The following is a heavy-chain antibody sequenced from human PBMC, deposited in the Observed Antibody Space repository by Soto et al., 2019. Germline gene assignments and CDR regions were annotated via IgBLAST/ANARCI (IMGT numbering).Heavy chain of an antibody. CDR1: GFVFSYHG. CDR2: IWYDGSNR. CDR3: ARGSWDDVTGHYYMDV. D-gene: IGHD1-1*01. J-gene: IGHJ6*03. V-gene: IGHV3-33*01. Sequence: PGGSLRLSCAASGFVFSYHGMHWVRQAPGKGLEWVAVIWYDGSNRYYGDSVKGRFTISRDNSKNTLDLQMNSLRAEDTAVYYCARGSWDDVTGHYYMDVWGKGTTVTVSS.